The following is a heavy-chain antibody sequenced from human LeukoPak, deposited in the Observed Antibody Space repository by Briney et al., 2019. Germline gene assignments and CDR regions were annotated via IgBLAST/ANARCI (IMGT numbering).Heavy chain of an antibody. CDR1: GDYLTSNYY. Sequence: SETLSLTCTVSGDYLTSNYYWAWSRQPPGKGLEWIGSIHYTAGSNLSPSLKSRITISVDTSNSQFSLKLTSLTDADTAIYYCGRLGLGSTREDSWGQGTLVTVSS. V-gene: IGHV4-39*01. J-gene: IGHJ4*02. CDR2: IHYTAGS. CDR3: GRLGLGSTREDS. D-gene: IGHD6-19*01.